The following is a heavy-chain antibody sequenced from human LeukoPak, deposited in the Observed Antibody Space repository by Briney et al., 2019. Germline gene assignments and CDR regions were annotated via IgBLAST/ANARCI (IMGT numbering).Heavy chain of an antibody. V-gene: IGHV4-34*01. D-gene: IGHD2-15*01. J-gene: IGHJ6*02. CDR3: ARVQYCSGGSCYLGTAMVKKSPQYYGMDV. Sequence: SETLSLTCAVYGGSFSGYYWSWIRQPPGKGLEWIREINHSGSTNYNPSLKSRVTISVDTSKKQFSLKLSSVTAADTAVYYCARVQYCSGGSCYLGTAMVKKSPQYYGMDVWGQGTTVTVSS. CDR2: INHSGST. CDR1: GGSFSGYY.